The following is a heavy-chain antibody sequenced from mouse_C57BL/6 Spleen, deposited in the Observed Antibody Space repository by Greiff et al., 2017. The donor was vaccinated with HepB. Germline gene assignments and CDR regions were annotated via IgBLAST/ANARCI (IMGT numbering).Heavy chain of an antibody. CDR2: IDPSDSYT. D-gene: IGHD1-1*01. V-gene: IGHV1-69*01. J-gene: IGHJ1*03. Sequence: QVQLKQPGAELVMPGASVKLSCKASGYTFTSYWMHWVKQRPGQGLEWIGEIDPSDSYTNYNQKFKGKSTLTVDKSSSTAYMQLSSLTSEDSAVYYCARSRNYYGSSYGYFDVWGTGTTVTVSS. CDR1: GYTFTSYW. CDR3: ARSRNYYGSSYGYFDV.